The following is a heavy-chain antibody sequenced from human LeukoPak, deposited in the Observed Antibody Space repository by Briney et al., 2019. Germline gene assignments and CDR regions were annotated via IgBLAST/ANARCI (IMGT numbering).Heavy chain of an antibody. V-gene: IGHV3-30*18. Sequence: PGGSLRLSCTTSGFTLGDYAVSWVRQAPGKGLEWVAVIVHDGNNKYYADSVKGRFTISRDNSKNTLYLQMNSLRAEDTAVYYCAKRIQSAMATGYWGQGTLVTVSS. D-gene: IGHD5-18*01. J-gene: IGHJ4*02. CDR3: AKRIQSAMATGY. CDR2: IVHDGNNK. CDR1: GFTLGDYA.